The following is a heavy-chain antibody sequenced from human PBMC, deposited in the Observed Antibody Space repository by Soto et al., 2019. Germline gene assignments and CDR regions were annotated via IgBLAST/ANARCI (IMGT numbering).Heavy chain of an antibody. D-gene: IGHD3-3*01. CDR3: ARGYDFWSGYYIGFDY. J-gene: IGHJ4*02. CDR2: ISAYNGNT. V-gene: IGHV1-18*01. CDR1: GYTFTSYG. Sequence: ASVKVSCKASGYTFTSYGISWVRQAPGQGLEWMGWISAYNGNTNYAQKLQGRVTMTTDTSTSTAYMELRSLRSDDTAVYYCARGYDFWSGYYIGFDYWGQGTLVTSPQ.